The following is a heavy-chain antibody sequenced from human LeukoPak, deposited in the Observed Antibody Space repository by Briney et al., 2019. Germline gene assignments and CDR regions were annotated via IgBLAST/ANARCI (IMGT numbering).Heavy chain of an antibody. D-gene: IGHD3-10*01. Sequence: ASVKVSCKASGYTFTSYDINWVRQATGQGLEWMGWMNPNSGNTGYAQKFQGRVTITRNTSISTAYMELSSLRSEDTAVYYCARVLLWFGELSYYYGMDVWGQGTTVTVSS. CDR3: ARVLLWFGELSYYYGMDV. CDR2: MNPNSGNT. J-gene: IGHJ6*02. CDR1: GYTFTSYD. V-gene: IGHV1-8*03.